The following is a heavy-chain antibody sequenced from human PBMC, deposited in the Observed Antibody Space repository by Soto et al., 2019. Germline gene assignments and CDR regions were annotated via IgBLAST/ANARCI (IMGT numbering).Heavy chain of an antibody. J-gene: IGHJ3*02. V-gene: IGHV3-21*01. CDR3: ARGIYSGADDAFDI. Sequence: PGGSLRLSCAASGFTFSSYGMNWVRQAPGKGLEWVSSISSSSSYIYYADSVKGRFTISRDNAKNSLYLQMNSLRAEDTAVYYCARGIYSGADDAFDIWGQATMVTVS. D-gene: IGHD2-21*01. CDR2: ISSSSSYI. CDR1: GFTFSSYG.